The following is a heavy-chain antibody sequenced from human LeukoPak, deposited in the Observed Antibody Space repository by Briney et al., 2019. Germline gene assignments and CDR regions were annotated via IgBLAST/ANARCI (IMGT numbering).Heavy chain of an antibody. V-gene: IGHV4-34*01. Sequence: SETLSLSCVMYGGSFTGYYWSWIRQSPWKGLEWIGEISPRGTKYNPSLKIRGPISLDTTKTHFSLILSSVTAADAAVYFCASDSYSSIGYFWSQGTLVTVSS. CDR2: ISPRGT. CDR1: GGSFTGYY. J-gene: IGHJ4*02. D-gene: IGHD6-13*01. CDR3: ASDSYSSIGYF.